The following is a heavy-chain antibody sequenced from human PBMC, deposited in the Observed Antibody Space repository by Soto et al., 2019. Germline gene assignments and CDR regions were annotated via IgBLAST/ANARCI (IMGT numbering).Heavy chain of an antibody. CDR1: GGTFSSYT. J-gene: IGHJ4*02. CDR3: ARGYAATRYYFDY. D-gene: IGHD6-25*01. CDR2: IIPILGIA. Sequence: SVKVSCKASGGTFSSYTISWVRQAPGQGLEWMGRIIPILGIANYAQKFQGRVTITADKSTSTAYMELSSLRSEDTAVYYCARGYAATRYYFDYWGQGTLVTVSS. V-gene: IGHV1-69*02.